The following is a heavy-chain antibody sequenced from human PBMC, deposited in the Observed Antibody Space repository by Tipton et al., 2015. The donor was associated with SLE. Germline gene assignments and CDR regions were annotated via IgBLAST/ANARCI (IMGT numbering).Heavy chain of an antibody. V-gene: IGHV3-23*01. CDR3: AKAMSKARQVAGPPFDY. Sequence: SLRLSCAASGFTFSSYAMSWVRQAPGKGLEWVSAISGSGGSTYYADSVKGRFTISRDNSKNTLYPQMNSLRAEDTAVYYCAKAMSKARQVAGPPFDYWGQGTLVTVSS. CDR1: GFTFSSYA. D-gene: IGHD6-19*01. J-gene: IGHJ4*02. CDR2: ISGSGGST.